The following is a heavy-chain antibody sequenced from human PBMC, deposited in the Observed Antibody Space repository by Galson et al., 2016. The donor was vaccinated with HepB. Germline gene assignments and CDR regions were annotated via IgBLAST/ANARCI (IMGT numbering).Heavy chain of an antibody. D-gene: IGHD3-22*01. CDR2: MNPNNGDT. J-gene: IGHJ3*02. CDR3: ARDYFDSSGRDALDI. CDR1: GYTFTTYD. Sequence: SVKVSCKAFGYTFTTYDFHWVRQAPGEGLEWMGWMNPNNGDTGSAQKFLGRVTMTRDTSISIAYMELSSLRYEDSGVYYCARDYFDSSGRDALDIWGQGTRVTVSS. V-gene: IGHV1-8*01.